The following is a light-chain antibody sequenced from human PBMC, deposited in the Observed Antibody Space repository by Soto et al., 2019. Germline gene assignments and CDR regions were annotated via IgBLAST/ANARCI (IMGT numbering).Light chain of an antibody. CDR1: QGIRSD. V-gene: IGKV1-17*01. J-gene: IGKJ1*01. CDR3: LQHNSYPRT. CDR2: AAS. Sequence: DIQMTQSPSSLSASVGDRVTITCRASQGIRSDLGWYQQKPGKAPKRLIYAASSLQSGAPSRFSGSGSGTEFTLTISSLQPEDFATYDCLQHNSYPRTFGQGTKVKIK.